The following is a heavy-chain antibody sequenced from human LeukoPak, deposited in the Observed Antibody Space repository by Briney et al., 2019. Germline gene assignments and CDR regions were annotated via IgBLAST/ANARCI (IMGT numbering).Heavy chain of an antibody. D-gene: IGHD6-19*01. Sequence: GASVKVSCKASGYTVTSYGISWVRQAPGQGLEWMGWISAYNGNTNTAQKLQGRVTMTTDASTSTAYMALRSLRSDDTAVYYCARGIAVAGNQYYMDVWGKGTTVTVSS. CDR1: GYTVTSYG. V-gene: IGHV1-18*01. CDR2: ISAYNGNT. J-gene: IGHJ6*03. CDR3: ARGIAVAGNQYYMDV.